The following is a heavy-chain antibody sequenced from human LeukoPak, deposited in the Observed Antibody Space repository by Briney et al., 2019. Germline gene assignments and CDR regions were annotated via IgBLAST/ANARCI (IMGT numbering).Heavy chain of an antibody. CDR1: GYTFTSYG. J-gene: IGHJ4*02. CDR2: ISAYNGNT. D-gene: IGHD3-22*01. CDR3: ARVTPMILVVDFDY. Sequence: GASVKVSCKASGYTFTSYGISWVRQAPGQGLEWMGWISAYNGNTNYAQKLQGRVTMTTDTSTSTAYMELRSLRSDDTAVYYCARVTPMILVVDFDYWGQGTLVTVSS. V-gene: IGHV1-18*01.